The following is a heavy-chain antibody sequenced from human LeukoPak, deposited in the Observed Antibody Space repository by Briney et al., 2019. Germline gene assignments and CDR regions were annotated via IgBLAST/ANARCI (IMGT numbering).Heavy chain of an antibody. J-gene: IGHJ3*02. CDR1: AGTFSSYE. Sequence: SVKVSCKASAGTFSSYEISWVRQAPGQGLEWMGRIIPIFGSTNYAQEFQGRVTITTDESTRTVYLELEDTAIYYCARGVGNYDFWSANDAFDIWGQGTMVTVSS. V-gene: IGHV1-69*05. CDR3: ARGVGNYDFWSANDAFDI. CDR2: IIPIFGST. D-gene: IGHD3-3*01.